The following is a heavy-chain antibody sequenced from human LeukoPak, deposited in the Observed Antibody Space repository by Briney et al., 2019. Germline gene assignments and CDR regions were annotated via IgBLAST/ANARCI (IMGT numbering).Heavy chain of an antibody. Sequence: SETLSLTCTVSGDSISGYYWSWIRQPPRKGLEWIGYISYSGSTNYNPSLKSRVSISVDTSKNQFSLNLNSVTAADTAVYYCARHGSGWSFDYWGQGTLVTVSS. CDR1: GDSISGYY. J-gene: IGHJ4*02. D-gene: IGHD6-19*01. V-gene: IGHV4-59*08. CDR2: ISYSGST. CDR3: ARHGSGWSFDY.